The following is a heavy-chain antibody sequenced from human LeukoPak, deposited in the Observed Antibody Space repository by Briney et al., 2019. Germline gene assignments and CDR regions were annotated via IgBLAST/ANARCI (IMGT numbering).Heavy chain of an antibody. V-gene: IGHV3-9*01. CDR2: ISWNSGSI. CDR1: GFTLDDYA. Sequence: GGSLRLSCAASGFTLDDYAMHWVRQAPGKGLEWVSGISWNSGSIGYADSVKGRFTISRDNAKNSLYLQMNSLRAEDTALYYCAKERRNRLDYWGQGTLVTVSS. D-gene: IGHD1-14*01. J-gene: IGHJ4*02. CDR3: AKERRNRLDY.